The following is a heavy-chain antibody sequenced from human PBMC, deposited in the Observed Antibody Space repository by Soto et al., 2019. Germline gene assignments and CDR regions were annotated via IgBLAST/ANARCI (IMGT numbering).Heavy chain of an antibody. CDR3: ARHVCYYGSGSYYYYYYGMDV. V-gene: IGHV4-39*01. CDR2: IYYSGST. D-gene: IGHD3-10*01. Sequence: SETLSLTCTVSGGSISSSSYYWGWIRQPPGKGLEWIGSIYYSGSTYYNPSLKSRVTISVDTSKNQFSLKLSSVTAAYSAVCYCARHVCYYGSGSYYYYYYGMDVWGQGTTVTVSS. CDR1: GGSISSSSYY. J-gene: IGHJ6*02.